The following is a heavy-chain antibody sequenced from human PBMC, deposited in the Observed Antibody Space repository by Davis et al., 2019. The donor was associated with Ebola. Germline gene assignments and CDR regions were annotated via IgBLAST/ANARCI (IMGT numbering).Heavy chain of an antibody. V-gene: IGHV4-59*11. J-gene: IGHJ6*02. CDR3: ARDLPGAAGYGMDV. CDR1: GGSISSHY. Sequence: PSETLSLTCTASGGSISSHYWSWIRQPPGKGLEWIGYIYSSGSTNYNPSLKSRVTISVDTSKNQFSLKLSSVTAADTAVYYCARDLPGAAGYGMDVWGQGTTVTVSS. D-gene: IGHD2-2*01. CDR2: IYSSGST.